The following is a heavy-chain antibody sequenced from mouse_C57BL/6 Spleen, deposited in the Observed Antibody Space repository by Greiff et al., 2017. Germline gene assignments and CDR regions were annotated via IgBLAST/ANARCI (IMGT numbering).Heavy chain of an antibody. V-gene: IGHV1-80*01. CDR2: IYPGDGDT. Sequence: VQLQQSGAELVKPGASVKISCKASGYAFSSYWMNWVKQRPGKGLAWIGQIYPGDGDTNYNGKFKGKATLTADKSSSTAYMQLSSLTSEDSAVYFCARLTGTGGYFDVWGTGTTVTVSS. CDR3: ARLTGTGGYFDV. CDR1: GYAFSSYW. D-gene: IGHD4-1*01. J-gene: IGHJ1*03.